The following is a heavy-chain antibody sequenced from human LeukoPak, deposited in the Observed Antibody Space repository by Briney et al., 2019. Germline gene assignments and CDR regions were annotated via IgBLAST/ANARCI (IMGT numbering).Heavy chain of an antibody. CDR3: ASGRDYYDSSGYYYYYYGMDV. Sequence: SETLSFTCIVSGDSIGNYYWSWIRQPAGKGLEWIGRVYTSGSTNYNPSLKSRVTLSIDTSKNQFSLKLSSVTAADTAVYYCASGRDYYDSSGYYYYYYGMDVWGQGTTVTVSS. V-gene: IGHV4-4*07. CDR2: VYTSGST. CDR1: GDSIGNYY. D-gene: IGHD3-22*01. J-gene: IGHJ6*02.